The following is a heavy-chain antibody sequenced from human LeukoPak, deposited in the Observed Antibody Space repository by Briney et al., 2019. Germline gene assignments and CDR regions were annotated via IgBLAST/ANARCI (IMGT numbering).Heavy chain of an antibody. CDR3: ARSITNYYYYGMDV. D-gene: IGHD1-1*01. CDR2: MNPNSGNT. J-gene: IGHJ6*02. CDR1: GYTFTIYD. V-gene: IGHV1-8*01. Sequence: ASVTVSCTASGYTFTIYDINWGRQAPGQGLEWMGWMNPNSGNTGYTQKFQGRVTMTRNTSISTAYMELSSLRSEDTAVYYCARSITNYYYYGMDVWGQGTTVTVSS.